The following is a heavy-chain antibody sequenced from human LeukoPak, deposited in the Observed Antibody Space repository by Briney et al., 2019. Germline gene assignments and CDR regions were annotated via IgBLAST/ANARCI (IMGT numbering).Heavy chain of an antibody. CDR1: GFTFSDYY. V-gene: IGHV3-11*01. J-gene: IGHJ4*02. CDR2: ISNSGGTI. Sequence: GGSLRLSCAASGFTFSDYYMTWIRQAPGKGLEWVSYISNSGGTIYYTDSVKGRFTISRDNAKNSLYLQMNSLRAEDTAVYYCARRYSNSFDYWGQGILVTVSS. CDR3: ARRYSNSFDY. D-gene: IGHD4-11*01.